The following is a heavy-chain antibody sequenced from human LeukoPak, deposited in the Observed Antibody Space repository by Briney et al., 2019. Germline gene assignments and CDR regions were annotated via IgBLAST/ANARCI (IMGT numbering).Heavy chain of an antibody. V-gene: IGHV1-2*02. J-gene: IGHJ4*02. CDR2: ISPNNGDT. CDR1: GYTFSGFQ. Sequence: ASVKVSCKASGYTFSGFQIHWVRQAPGQGLEWMGWISPNNGDTEYARKFQGRVTVTRDTSITTAYMELSSLKSDDTAVYYCARGGIRGIEAELDYWGQGTLLTVS. CDR3: ARGGIRGIEAELDY. D-gene: IGHD3-10*01.